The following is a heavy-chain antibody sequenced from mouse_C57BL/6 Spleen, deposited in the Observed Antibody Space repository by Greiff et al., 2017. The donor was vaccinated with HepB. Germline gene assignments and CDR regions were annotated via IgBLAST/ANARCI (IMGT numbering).Heavy chain of an antibody. CDR2: INPNNGGT. D-gene: IGHD1-1*01. J-gene: IGHJ2*01. CDR3: ARRVLLRYYFDY. V-gene: IGHV1-22*01. Sequence: VQLQQPGPELVKPGASVKMSCKASGYTFTDYNMHWVKQSHGKSLEWIGYINPNNGGTSYNQKFKGKATLTVNKSSSTAYMELRSLTSEDSAVLYWARRVLLRYYFDYWGQGTTLTVSS. CDR1: GYTFTDYN.